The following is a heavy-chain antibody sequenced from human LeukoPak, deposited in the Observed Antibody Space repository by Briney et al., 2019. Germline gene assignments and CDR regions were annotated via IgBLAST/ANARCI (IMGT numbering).Heavy chain of an antibody. CDR1: GGTFSSYA. V-gene: IGHV1-18*01. CDR3: ARQQLVPNWFDP. J-gene: IGHJ5*02. Sequence: ASVKVSCKASGGTFSSYAISWVRQAPGQGLEWMGWIRSNDGHTKYAQKLQGRVTMTIDTSTTTVYMELRSLTSDDTAMYYCARQQLVPNWFDPWGQGTLVTAS. CDR2: IRSNDGHT. D-gene: IGHD6-13*01.